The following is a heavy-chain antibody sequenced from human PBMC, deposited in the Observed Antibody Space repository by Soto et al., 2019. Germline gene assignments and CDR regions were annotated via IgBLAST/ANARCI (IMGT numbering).Heavy chain of an antibody. CDR1: GFTISSYA. CDR2: ISVSGGST. J-gene: IGHJ3*01. CDR3: AKEASPYGTNAFDV. V-gene: IGHV3-23*02. Sequence: GGSLRLSCAVSGFTISSYAMSWVRQAPGKGLQWVSGISVSGGSTYYGDSVKGRFTISRDNSKNTLYLQMDSLSAEDTAVYYCAKEASPYGTNAFDVWGHGTMVNVS. D-gene: IGHD1-26*01.